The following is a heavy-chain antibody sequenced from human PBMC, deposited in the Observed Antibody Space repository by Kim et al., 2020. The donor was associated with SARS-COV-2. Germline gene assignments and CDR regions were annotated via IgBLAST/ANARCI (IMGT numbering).Heavy chain of an antibody. D-gene: IGHD2-2*01. Sequence: VKGRFTISRDNSKNTLYLQMNSLRAEDTAVYYCAREDIVVVPAPLHGMDVWGQGTTVTVSS. V-gene: IGHV3-30*01. J-gene: IGHJ6*02. CDR3: AREDIVVVPAPLHGMDV.